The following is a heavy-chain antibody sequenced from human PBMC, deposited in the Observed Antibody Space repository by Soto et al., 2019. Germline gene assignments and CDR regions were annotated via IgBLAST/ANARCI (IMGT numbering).Heavy chain of an antibody. D-gene: IGHD6-13*01. CDR3: ARGAAAGTSGDLNLMDV. Sequence: PSETLSLTCAVSGGSISSSNWWSWVRQPPGKGLEWIGEIYHSGSTNYNPSLKSRVTISVDTSKNQFSLKLSSVTAADTAVYYCARGAAAGTSGDLNLMDVWGKGTTVTVSS. CDR2: IYHSGST. CDR1: GGSISSSNW. V-gene: IGHV4-4*02. J-gene: IGHJ6*03.